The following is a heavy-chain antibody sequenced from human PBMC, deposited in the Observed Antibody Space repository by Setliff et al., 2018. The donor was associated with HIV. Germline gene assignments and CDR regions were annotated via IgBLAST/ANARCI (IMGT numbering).Heavy chain of an antibody. CDR3: ARHRASSSGFPLDF. Sequence: SETLSLTCAVYGGSFSGHYWNWIRQPPGKGLEWIGEINHSGNTNNNPSLKSRVTMSVDTSKNQFSLRLSSVTATDTAVYYCARHRASSSGFPLDFWGQGILVTVSS. J-gene: IGHJ4*02. CDR1: GGSFSGHY. D-gene: IGHD6-6*01. CDR2: INHSGNT. V-gene: IGHV4-34*01.